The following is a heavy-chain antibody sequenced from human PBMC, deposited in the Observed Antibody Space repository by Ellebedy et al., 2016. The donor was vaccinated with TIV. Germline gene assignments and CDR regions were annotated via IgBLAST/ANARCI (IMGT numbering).Heavy chain of an antibody. D-gene: IGHD5-12*01. CDR1: GYTFTSYA. V-gene: IGHV1-3*01. J-gene: IGHJ4*02. Sequence: ASVKVSCKASGYTFTSYAMHWVRQAPGQRLEWMGWINAGNGNTKYSQKFQGRVTITRDASARTAYMELSSLRSEDTAVYYCARVSQREYSGYDWRPYFDYWGQGTLVTVSS. CDR2: INAGNGNT. CDR3: ARVSQREYSGYDWRPYFDY.